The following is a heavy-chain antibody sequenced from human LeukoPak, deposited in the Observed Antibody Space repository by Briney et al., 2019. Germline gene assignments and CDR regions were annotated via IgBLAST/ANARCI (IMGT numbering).Heavy chain of an antibody. CDR2: IYTSGST. J-gene: IGHJ4*02. V-gene: IGHV4-4*07. D-gene: IGHD3-22*01. CDR3: ARDHAYDSSGYQY. CDR1: GGSISSYY. Sequence: SETLSLTSTVSGGSISSYYWSWIRQLAGKGLEWIGRIYTSGSTNYNPSLKSRVTMSVDTSKNQFSLKLSSVTAADTAVYYCARDHAYDSSGYQYWGQGTLVTVSS.